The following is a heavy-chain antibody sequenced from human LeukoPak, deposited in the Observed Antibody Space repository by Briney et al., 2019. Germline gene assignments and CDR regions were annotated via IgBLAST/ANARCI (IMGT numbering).Heavy chain of an antibody. D-gene: IGHD3-10*01. J-gene: IGHJ3*02. CDR3: ARDLLPTFWRAMVRGVITGFDAFDI. Sequence: SETLSLTCTVSGGSISSSSYYWGWIRQPPGKGLEWIGSIYYSGSTYYNPSLKSRVTISVDTSKNQFSLKLSSVTAADTAVYYCARDLLPTFWRAMVRGVITGFDAFDIWGQGTMVTVSS. CDR1: GGSISSSSYY. CDR2: IYYSGST. V-gene: IGHV4-39*07.